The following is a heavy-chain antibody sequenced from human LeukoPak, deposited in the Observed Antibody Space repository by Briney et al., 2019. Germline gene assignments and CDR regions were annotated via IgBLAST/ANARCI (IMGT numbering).Heavy chain of an antibody. Sequence: GGSLRLSCSASGFTFSTFPMHWVRQAPGRGLEYVSSISSDGDSTFYADSVKGRFTISRDNSKNTLYLQMNSLRAEDTAVYYCAKDELYYYDSSGPTGAADYWGQGTLVTVSS. CDR3: AKDELYYYDSSGPTGAADY. J-gene: IGHJ4*02. CDR1: GFTFSTFP. V-gene: IGHV3-64*04. D-gene: IGHD3-22*01. CDR2: ISSDGDST.